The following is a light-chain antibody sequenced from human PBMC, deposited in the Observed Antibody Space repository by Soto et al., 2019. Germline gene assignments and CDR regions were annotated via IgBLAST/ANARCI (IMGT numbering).Light chain of an antibody. J-gene: IGLJ1*01. CDR1: SSDVGGYNY. V-gene: IGLV2-14*01. Sequence: QSALTQPASVSGSPGQSITISCTGTSSDVGGYNYVSWYQQHPGKAPKLMIYDVSNRPSXVSNRFSGSKSGNTASLTISGXXXXXXXXXXCSSYTSSSTLPSYVFGTGTKLTVL. CDR2: DVS. CDR3: SSYTSSSTLPSYV.